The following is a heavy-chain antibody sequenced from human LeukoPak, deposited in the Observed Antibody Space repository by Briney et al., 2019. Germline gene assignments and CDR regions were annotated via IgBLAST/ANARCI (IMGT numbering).Heavy chain of an antibody. CDR1: GFTFSSYD. D-gene: IGHD2-8*02. CDR2: IRNYGGST. CDR3: ANPAPGVVYLY. J-gene: IGHJ4*02. V-gene: IGHV3-23*01. Sequence: QPGGSLRLSRAASGFTFSSYDMSWVRQAPGKGLEWVSGIRNYGGSTYYADSVKGRFTISRGNSKNTLYLQMNSLRAEDTAVYYCANPAPGVVYLYWGQGTLVTVSS.